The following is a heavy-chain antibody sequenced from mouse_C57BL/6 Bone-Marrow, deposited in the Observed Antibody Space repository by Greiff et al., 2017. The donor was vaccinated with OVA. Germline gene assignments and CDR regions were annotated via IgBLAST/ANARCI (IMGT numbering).Heavy chain of an antibody. CDR2: IDPSDSYT. Sequence: QVQLQQPGAELVMPGASVKLSCKASGYTFTSYWMHWVKQRPGQGLEWIGEIDPSDSYTNYNQKFKGKSTLTVDKSSSTAYMQLSSLTSEDSAVYYCARYDYSNYDYAMDYWGQGTSGTVSS. J-gene: IGHJ4*01. V-gene: IGHV1-69*01. CDR1: GYTFTSYW. CDR3: ARYDYSNYDYAMDY. D-gene: IGHD2-5*01.